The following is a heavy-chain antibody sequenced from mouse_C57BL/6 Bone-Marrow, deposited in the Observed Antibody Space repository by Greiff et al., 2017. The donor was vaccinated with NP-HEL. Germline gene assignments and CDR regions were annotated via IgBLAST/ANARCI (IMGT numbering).Heavy chain of an antibody. CDR3: ARGWFWGYFDV. Sequence: QVQLQQSGPELVKPGASVKISCKASGYAFSSSWMNWVKQRPGKGLEWIGRIYPGDGDTNYNGKFKGKATLTADKSSSTAYMQLSSLTSEDSAVXFGARGWFWGYFDVWGTGTTVTVSS. V-gene: IGHV1-82*01. J-gene: IGHJ1*03. D-gene: IGHD1-1*02. CDR1: GYAFSSSW. CDR2: IYPGDGDT.